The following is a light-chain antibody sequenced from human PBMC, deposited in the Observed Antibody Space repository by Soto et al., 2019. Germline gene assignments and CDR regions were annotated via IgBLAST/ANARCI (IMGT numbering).Light chain of an antibody. CDR2: EGS. Sequence: QSALTQPASVSGSPGQSITISCTGTSSDVGGYKYVSWYQKHPGEAPKVIIFEGSSRPSGVSNRFSGSKSGNTASLTISGLQAEDEADYYCSSYTSTSTLWLFGGGTKVTVL. V-gene: IGLV2-14*01. CDR3: SSYTSTSTLWL. J-gene: IGLJ3*02. CDR1: SSDVGGYKY.